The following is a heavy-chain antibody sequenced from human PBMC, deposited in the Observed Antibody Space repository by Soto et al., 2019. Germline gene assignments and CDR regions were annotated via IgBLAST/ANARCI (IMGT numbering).Heavy chain of an antibody. CDR2: INPDNGNT. Sequence: QVQLVQSGAEVRKPGASVNISCWASGFTFGDHLINWVRQVPGQSLEWMGWINPDNGNTKSSQTFQGRVTISSHSSASIAYVEVTALTSDDTAVYYCARDILSVGPSANDAVDVWGQGTRVTVSS. D-gene: IGHD2-8*02. J-gene: IGHJ3*01. CDR3: ARDILSVGPSANDAVDV. CDR1: GFTFGDHL. V-gene: IGHV1-3*01.